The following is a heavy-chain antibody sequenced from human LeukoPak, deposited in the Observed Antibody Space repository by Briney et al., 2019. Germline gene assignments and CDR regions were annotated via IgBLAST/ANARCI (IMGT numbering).Heavy chain of an antibody. J-gene: IGHJ5*02. CDR3: ARYKLGWFDP. V-gene: IGHV4-61*02. Sequence: SETLSLTCTVSCGSISGVSYFWSWIRQPAGKGLEWIGRISASGSTNFNPSLKSRVTMSVDTSENQSSLKLSSVTAADTAVYYCARYKLGWFDPWGQGTLVTVSS. D-gene: IGHD1-1*01. CDR1: CGSISGVSYF. CDR2: ISASGST.